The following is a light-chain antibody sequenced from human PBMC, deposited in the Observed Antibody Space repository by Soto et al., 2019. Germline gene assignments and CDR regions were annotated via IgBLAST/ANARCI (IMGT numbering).Light chain of an antibody. CDR2: DVT. Sequence: QSALTQPASVSGSPGQSITISCTGTSSDVGDYNYVSWYQQHPGKAPKLMIYDVTNRPSGVSNRFSGSKSGNTASLTISGLQAEDEADYYCSSYRSSSTLSVFGPGTKLTVL. J-gene: IGLJ1*01. CDR3: SSYRSSSTLSV. V-gene: IGLV2-14*01. CDR1: SSDVGDYNY.